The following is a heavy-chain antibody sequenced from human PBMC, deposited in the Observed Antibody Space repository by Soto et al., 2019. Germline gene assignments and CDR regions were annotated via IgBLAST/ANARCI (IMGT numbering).Heavy chain of an antibody. J-gene: IGHJ4*02. D-gene: IGHD2-15*01. CDR2: ISGSGEST. CDR3: AKGGGSCCFDC. Sequence: EVQLLESGGGLVQPGGSLRLSCAASGFTFSNYAMSWVRQAPGKGLEWVSAISGSGESTFYGDSVKGRFTVSRDNSKNTVYLQMNSLGVEDTAEYYCAKGGGSCCFDCWGQGTLVTVSS. CDR1: GFTFSNYA. V-gene: IGHV3-23*01.